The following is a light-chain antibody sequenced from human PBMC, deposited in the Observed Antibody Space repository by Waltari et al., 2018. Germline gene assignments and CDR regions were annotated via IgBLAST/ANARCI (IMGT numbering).Light chain of an antibody. CDR1: QSVLYNSDNKNY. J-gene: IGKJ1*01. CDR2: WAS. CDR3: QQYYGTPPT. Sequence: DIVMTQSPDSRSVSLGERATINCKSRQSVLYNSDNKNYLAWYQQKPGQPPKLLIYWASTRESGVPDRFSGSGSGTDFTLTISSLQAEDVAVYYCQQYYGTPPTFGQGTKVEIK. V-gene: IGKV4-1*01.